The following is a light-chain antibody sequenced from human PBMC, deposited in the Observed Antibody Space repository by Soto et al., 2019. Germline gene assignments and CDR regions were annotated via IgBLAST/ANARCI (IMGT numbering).Light chain of an antibody. V-gene: IGLV2-11*01. CDR3: CSYAGSYKGYV. CDR2: DVS. J-gene: IGLJ1*01. CDR1: SSDVGGYNY. Sequence: QSALTQPRSVSGSPGQSVTISCTGTSSDVGGYNYVSWYQQHPGKAPKPMIYDVSKRPSGVPDRFSGSKSGNTASLTISGLQAEDEADYYCCSYAGSYKGYVFGTGTKVTVL.